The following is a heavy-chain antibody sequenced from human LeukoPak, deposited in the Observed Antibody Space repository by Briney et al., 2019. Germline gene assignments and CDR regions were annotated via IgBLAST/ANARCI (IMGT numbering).Heavy chain of an antibody. CDR2: ISPDGSST. J-gene: IGHJ4*02. D-gene: IGHD6-13*01. Sequence: GGSLRLSCPASGLTFSSFWMHWVRQAPGKGLVWVSRISPDGSSTTYADSVKGRFTISRDNAKDTLYLQMNSLRAEDTAVYYCARAFARYSSDHWGQGTLVTVSS. V-gene: IGHV3-74*01. CDR1: GLTFSSFW. CDR3: ARAFARYSSDH.